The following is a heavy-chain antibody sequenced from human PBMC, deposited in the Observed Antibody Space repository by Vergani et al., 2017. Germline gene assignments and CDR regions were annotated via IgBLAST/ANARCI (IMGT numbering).Heavy chain of an antibody. V-gene: IGHV3-53*01. CDR2: IYSGGST. D-gene: IGHD4-23*01. CDR1: GFTVSSNY. Sequence: EVQLVESGGGLIQPGGSLRLSCAASGFTVSSNYMSWVRQAPGKGLEWVSVIYSGGSTYYADSVKGRFTISRDNSKNTLYLQMNGLRAEDTAVYYCARDVGYGGNSFDYWGQGTLVTVSS. CDR3: ARDVGYGGNSFDY. J-gene: IGHJ4*02.